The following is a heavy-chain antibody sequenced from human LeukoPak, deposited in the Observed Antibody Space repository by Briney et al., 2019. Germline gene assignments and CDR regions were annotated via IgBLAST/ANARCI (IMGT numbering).Heavy chain of an antibody. D-gene: IGHD5-24*01. V-gene: IGHV1-69*05. Sequence: SVKVSCRASGGTFSSYAISWVRQAPGQGLEWMGRIIPIFGTANYAQKFQGRVTITTDESTSTAYMELSSLRSEDTAVYYCAREEVEMATIGAFDIWGQGTMVTVSS. CDR2: IIPIFGTA. CDR3: AREEVEMATIGAFDI. CDR1: GGTFSSYA. J-gene: IGHJ3*02.